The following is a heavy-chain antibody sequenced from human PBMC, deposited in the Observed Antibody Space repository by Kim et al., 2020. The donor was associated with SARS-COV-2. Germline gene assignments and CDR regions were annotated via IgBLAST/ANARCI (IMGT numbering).Heavy chain of an antibody. CDR3: ATDGYSRLSYLNF. V-gene: IGHV3-9*01. D-gene: IGHD6-13*01. CDR1: GFTFGDYA. J-gene: IGHJ4*02. Sequence: GGSLRLSCAASGFTFGDYALHLVRHVPGKGLEWVSGRGWNTAGICYSDSVKGRFTISRDNAKNSLYLQLNGLRAEDTALYYCATDGYSRLSYLNFWGQG. CDR2: RGWNTAGI.